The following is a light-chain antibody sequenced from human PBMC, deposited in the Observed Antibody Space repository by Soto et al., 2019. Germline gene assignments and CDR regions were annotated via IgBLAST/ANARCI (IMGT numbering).Light chain of an antibody. CDR2: KAS. Sequence: DIQMTQSPSTLSASVGDRVTITCRASQSISSWLAWYQQKPGKAPKLLIYKASSLESGVPSRFSGSGSGTEFTLTISSLQADDFASYSCQQYNSYSPFTFGQGTKLEIK. CDR1: QSISSW. V-gene: IGKV1-5*03. CDR3: QQYNSYSPFT. J-gene: IGKJ2*01.